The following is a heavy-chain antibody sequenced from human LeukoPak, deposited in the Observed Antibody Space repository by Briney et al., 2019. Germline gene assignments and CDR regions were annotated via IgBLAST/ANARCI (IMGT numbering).Heavy chain of an antibody. CDR2: IKSKTDGGTT. Sequence: PGGSLRLSCAASGFTFSNAWMSWVRQAPGKGLEWVGRIKSKTDGGTTDYAAPVKGRFTISRDDSKNTLYLQMNSLKTEDTAVYYCTTVEIGGGYPYDYWGQGTLVTVSS. D-gene: IGHD3-22*01. J-gene: IGHJ4*02. CDR1: GFTFSNAW. CDR3: TTVEIGGGYPYDY. V-gene: IGHV3-15*01.